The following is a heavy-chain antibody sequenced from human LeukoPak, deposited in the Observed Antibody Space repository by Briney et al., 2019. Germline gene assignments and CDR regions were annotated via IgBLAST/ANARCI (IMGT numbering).Heavy chain of an antibody. J-gene: IGHJ6*03. CDR2: INHPGST. CDR3: ARVGGSGFYYYYYMDV. D-gene: IGHD3-10*01. Sequence: SETLSLTCAVFGGSFSGYYWSWVRQPPGKGLEWIGEINHPGSTNFNPSLKSRVTISVDTSKNQFSLKLSSVTAADTAVYYCARVGGSGFYYYYYMDVWGKGITVTVSS. CDR1: GGSFSGYY. V-gene: IGHV4-34*01.